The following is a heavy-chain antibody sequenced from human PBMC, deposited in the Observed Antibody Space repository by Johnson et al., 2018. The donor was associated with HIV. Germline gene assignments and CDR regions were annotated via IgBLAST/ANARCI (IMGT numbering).Heavy chain of an antibody. CDR1: GFTFSSYG. CDR2: IRYDGSNK. J-gene: IGHJ3*02. V-gene: IGHV3-30*02. CDR3: ARGWDWGSLGAFDI. D-gene: IGHD7-27*01. Sequence: QVQLVESGGGVVQPGGSLRLSCAASGFTFSSYGMHWVRQAPGKGLEWVAFIRYDGSNKYYADSVKGRFTISRDNSKNTLYLQMNSLRAEDPAVYYCARGWDWGSLGAFDIWGQGTMVTVSS.